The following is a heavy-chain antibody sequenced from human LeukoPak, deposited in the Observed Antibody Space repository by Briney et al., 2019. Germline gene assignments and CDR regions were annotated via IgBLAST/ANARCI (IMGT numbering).Heavy chain of an antibody. CDR3: ARCGGSREGGRCYFDY. Sequence: ASVKVSCKASGYTFTGYYMHWVRQAPGQGLEWMGWINPNSGGTNYAQKFQGRVTMTRDTSISTAYMELSRLRSDDTAVYYCARCGGSREGGRCYFDYWGQGTLVTVPS. J-gene: IGHJ4*02. V-gene: IGHV1-2*02. D-gene: IGHD3-16*01. CDR1: GYTFTGYY. CDR2: INPNSGGT.